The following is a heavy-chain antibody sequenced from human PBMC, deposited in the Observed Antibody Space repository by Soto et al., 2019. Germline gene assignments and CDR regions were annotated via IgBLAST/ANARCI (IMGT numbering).Heavy chain of an antibody. CDR3: ARDFRSLVAATPEYYYYMDV. V-gene: IGHV6-1*01. CDR2: TYYRSKWYN. D-gene: IGHD2-15*01. Sequence: SQTRSLTCAISGDSVSSNSAAWNWIRQSPSRGLEWLGRTYYRSKWYNDYAVSVKSRLTINPATSKNQFSLQLNSVTPEDTAVYYCARDFRSLVAATPEYYYYMDVWGKGTTVTVSS. CDR1: GDSVSSNSAA. J-gene: IGHJ6*03.